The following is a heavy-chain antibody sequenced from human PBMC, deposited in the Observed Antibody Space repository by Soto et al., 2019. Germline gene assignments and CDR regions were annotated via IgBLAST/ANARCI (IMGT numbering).Heavy chain of an antibody. CDR2: IYYSGST. D-gene: IGHD5-18*01. CDR3: ARDNFYTAMAPRYFDY. J-gene: IGHJ4*02. V-gene: IGHV4-59*01. Sequence: SELLCVTCSVAGGSIRSYDWRWIRQPLGKGLEWIGYIYYSGSTNYNPSLKSRVTISVDTSKNQFSLKLSSVTAADTAVYYCARDNFYTAMAPRYFDYWGQGPLVTVPS. CDR1: GGSIRSYD.